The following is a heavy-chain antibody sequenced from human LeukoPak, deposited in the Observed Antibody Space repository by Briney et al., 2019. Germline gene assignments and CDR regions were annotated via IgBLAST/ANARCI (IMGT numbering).Heavy chain of an antibody. CDR3: AREYYGSSGYYNDY. Sequence: SQTLSLTCTVSGGSIRSGSHYWSWIRQAAGKGLEWIGRVYTSGSTNYNPSLESRVTISVDTSKNQFSLKLTSVTAADTAVYYCAREYYGSSGYYNDYWGQGALVTVSS. D-gene: IGHD3-22*01. V-gene: IGHV4-61*02. CDR1: GGSIRSGSHY. J-gene: IGHJ4*02. CDR2: VYTSGST.